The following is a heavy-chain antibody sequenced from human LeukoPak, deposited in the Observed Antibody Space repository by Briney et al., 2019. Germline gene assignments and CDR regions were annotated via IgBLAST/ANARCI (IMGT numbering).Heavy chain of an antibody. CDR1: GGSFSGYY. Sequence: PSETLSLTCAVYGGSFSGYYWSWIRQPPGKGLEWIGEINHSGSTKYNPSLKSRVTISVDTSKNQFSLELSSVTAADTAVYYCARNDSVAGTTFDYWGQGTLVTVSS. J-gene: IGHJ4*02. D-gene: IGHD6-19*01. CDR2: INHSGST. CDR3: ARNDSVAGTTFDY. V-gene: IGHV4-34*01.